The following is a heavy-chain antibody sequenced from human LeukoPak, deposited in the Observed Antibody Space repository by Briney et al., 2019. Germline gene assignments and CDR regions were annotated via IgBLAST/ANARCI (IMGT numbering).Heavy chain of an antibody. CDR1: GYTFTGYY. CDR3: ASGFSSSYYYDSSGSYFDY. Sequence: ASVKVSCKASGYTFTGYYMHWVRQAPGQGLEWMGWTNPNSGGTNYAQKFQGRVTMTRDTSISTAYMELSRLRSDDTAVYYCASGFSSSYYYDSSGSYFDYWGQGTLVTVSS. V-gene: IGHV1-2*02. CDR2: TNPNSGGT. J-gene: IGHJ4*02. D-gene: IGHD3-22*01.